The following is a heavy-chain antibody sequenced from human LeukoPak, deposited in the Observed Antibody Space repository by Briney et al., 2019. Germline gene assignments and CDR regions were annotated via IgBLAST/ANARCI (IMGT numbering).Heavy chain of an antibody. D-gene: IGHD4-17*01. CDR1: GFTFSSYW. CDR3: ARCYGDYGGDYYYYGVDV. CDR2: INSDGSST. J-gene: IGHJ6*02. V-gene: IGHV3-74*01. Sequence: GGSLRLSCAASGFTFSSYWMHWVRQAPGKGLVWVSHINSDGSSTSYADSVKGRFIISRDNAKNTLYLQMNSLRAEDTAVYYCARCYGDYGGDYYYYGVDVWGQGTTVTVSS.